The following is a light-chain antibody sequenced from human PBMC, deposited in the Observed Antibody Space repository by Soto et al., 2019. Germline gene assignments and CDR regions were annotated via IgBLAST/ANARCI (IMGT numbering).Light chain of an antibody. CDR1: SSDFGIYNS. CDR2: DVS. CDR3: SSYTTKTYVV. V-gene: IGLV2-14*03. J-gene: IGLJ2*01. Sequence: QSALTQAASVSGSPGQSISISCTGTSSDFGIYNSVSWYQQHPGKAPKLLIYDVSYRPSGISGRFSCSKSGNTASLTISGLQAEDEAYYYCSSYTTKTYVVFGGGTKVTVL.